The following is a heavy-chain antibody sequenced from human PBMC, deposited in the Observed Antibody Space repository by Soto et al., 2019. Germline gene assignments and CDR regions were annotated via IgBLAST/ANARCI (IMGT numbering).Heavy chain of an antibody. CDR2: MNPNTGNS. CDR3: ARRAETNGWNGFGADKYYFDS. V-gene: IGHV1-8*01. Sequence: GASVKVSCKASGYTFTSYDIYWVRQATGQGLEWMGWMNPNTGNSGYAQKFQGRVTVTSDTSINTVYMELSSLRSEDTAVYYCARRAETNGWNGFGADKYYFDSWGQGTLVTVSS. CDR1: GYTFTSYD. J-gene: IGHJ4*02. D-gene: IGHD1-1*01.